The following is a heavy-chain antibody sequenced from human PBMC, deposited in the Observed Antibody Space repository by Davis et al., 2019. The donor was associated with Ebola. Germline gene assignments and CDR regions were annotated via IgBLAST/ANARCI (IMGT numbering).Heavy chain of an antibody. V-gene: IGHV3-21*01. J-gene: IGHJ4*02. CDR3: ARDLHWNQADY. CDR2: ISSSSSYI. Sequence: GGSLRLSCAASGFTFSSYSMNWVRQAPGKGLEWVSSISSSSSYIYYADSVKGRFTISRDNAKNTLYLQMTRLRAEDTAVYHCARDLHWNQADYWGQGALVTVSS. D-gene: IGHD1-1*01. CDR1: GFTFSSYS.